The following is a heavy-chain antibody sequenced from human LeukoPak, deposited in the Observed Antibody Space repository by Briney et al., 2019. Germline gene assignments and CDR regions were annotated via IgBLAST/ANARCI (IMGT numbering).Heavy chain of an antibody. CDR1: GFTFSNYW. CDR2: INTDGRGT. Sequence: GGSLRVSCAASGFTFSNYWMHWVRQAPGKGLVWVSHINTDGRGTTYAGSVKGRFTISRDNSKNTLYLQMNSLRAEDTAVYYCAKDHLVRTVTEGDYWGQGTLVTVSS. J-gene: IGHJ4*02. D-gene: IGHD4-11*01. V-gene: IGHV3-74*01. CDR3: AKDHLVRTVTEGDY.